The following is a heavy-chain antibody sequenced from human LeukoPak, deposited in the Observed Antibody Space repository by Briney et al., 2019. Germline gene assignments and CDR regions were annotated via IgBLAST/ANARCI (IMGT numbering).Heavy chain of an antibody. D-gene: IGHD1-26*01. J-gene: IGHJ4*02. V-gene: IGHV3-30*12. Sequence: PGWSLRISCATSGFTFSTYGMEWVRQAPGKGLEWVAIIFSDGIRKYYADSVKGRFTISRDISRSTLYLEMNSLSAEDTAVYYCARASGPIKKNRFDQWGQGTLVTVSS. CDR3: ARASGPIKKNRFDQ. CDR2: IFSDGIRK. CDR1: GFTFSTYG.